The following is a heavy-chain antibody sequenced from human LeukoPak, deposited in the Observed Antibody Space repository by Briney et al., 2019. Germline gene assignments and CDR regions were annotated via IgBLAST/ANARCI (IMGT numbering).Heavy chain of an antibody. CDR1: GGSISSSSYY. Sequence: SETLSLTCTVSGGSISSSSYYWGWIRQPPGKGLEWIGSIYYSGSTYYNPSLKSRVTISVDTSKNQFSLKLSSVTAADTAVYYCARDRDTAMVTGNWFDPWGQGTLVTVSS. J-gene: IGHJ5*02. D-gene: IGHD5-18*01. CDR3: ARDRDTAMVTGNWFDP. V-gene: IGHV4-39*07. CDR2: IYYSGST.